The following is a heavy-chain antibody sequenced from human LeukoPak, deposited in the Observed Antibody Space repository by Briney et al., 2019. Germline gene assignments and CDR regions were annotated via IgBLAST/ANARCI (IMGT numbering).Heavy chain of an antibody. V-gene: IGHV3-66*01. CDR1: GFTVSSDY. CDR3: ARVGGH. D-gene: IGHD3-10*01. CDR2: IYSDGKT. J-gene: IGHJ4*02. Sequence: GGSLRLSCAASGFTVSSDYMSWVRQAPGKGLEWVSVIYSDGKTYYADSVKGRFTISRDNSKNTVFLQMNSLRVEDTAVYYCARVGGHWGQGTLVTVSS.